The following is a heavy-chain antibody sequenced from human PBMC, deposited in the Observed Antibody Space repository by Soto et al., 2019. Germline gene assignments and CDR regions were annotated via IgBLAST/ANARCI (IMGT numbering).Heavy chain of an antibody. CDR1: GFTFSTYT. CDR2: ISSGSSYI. V-gene: IGHV3-21*01. J-gene: IGHJ5*01. CDR3: ARDILSGGAYPDS. D-gene: IGHD3-10*01. Sequence: NPVGSLRLSCAASGFTFSTYTMNWVRQAPGKGLEWISSISSGSSYIYYAGSVKGRFTISRDNAKNSLFLQMNSLRADDTAVYYCARDILSGGAYPDSWGQGTKVTVSS.